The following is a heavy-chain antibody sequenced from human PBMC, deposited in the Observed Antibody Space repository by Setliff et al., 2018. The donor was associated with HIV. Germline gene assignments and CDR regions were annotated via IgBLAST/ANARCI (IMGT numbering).Heavy chain of an antibody. CDR2: IIPIFDTT. Sequence: SVKVSCKPSGGIFRTHAFNWVRQAPGHGLEWMGGIIPIFDTTNYAQQFQDRVTFTADESTRTVYMELSSLRSEDTAVYYCAKAYGSGRHYLYYAMDIWGQGTTVTV. CDR1: GGIFRTHA. V-gene: IGHV1-69*13. J-gene: IGHJ6*02. D-gene: IGHD3-10*01. CDR3: AKAYGSGRHYLYYAMDI.